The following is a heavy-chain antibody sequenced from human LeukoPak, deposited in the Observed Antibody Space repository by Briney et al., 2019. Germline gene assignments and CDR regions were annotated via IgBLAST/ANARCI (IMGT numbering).Heavy chain of an antibody. J-gene: IGHJ6*03. CDR2: IIPIFGTA. V-gene: IGHV1-69*05. CDR1: GGTFSSYA. Sequence: SVKVSCKASGGTFSSYAISWVRQAPGQGLEWMGRIIPIFGTANYAQKFQGRVTITTDESTSTAYMELSSLRSEDTAVYYCARCRFLEWLPDVEYYMDGWGKGTTVTASS. D-gene: IGHD3-3*01. CDR3: ARCRFLEWLPDVEYYMDG.